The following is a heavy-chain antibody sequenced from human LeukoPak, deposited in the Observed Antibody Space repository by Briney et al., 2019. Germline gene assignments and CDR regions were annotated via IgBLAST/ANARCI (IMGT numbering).Heavy chain of an antibody. D-gene: IGHD3-3*01. CDR2: IRASGDTT. CDR3: ARDSYGSDFWSGYYGYLYYYYGMDV. J-gene: IGHJ6*02. CDR1: VFTFSNYA. V-gene: IGHV3-23*01. Sequence: RPGGSLRLSCAASVFTFSNYAMTWVRQARGKGLEWVSAIRASGDTTYYADSVKGRFTISRDNSKNTLYLQMNSLRAEDTAVYYCARDSYGSDFWSGYYGYLYYYYGMDVWGQGTTVTVSS.